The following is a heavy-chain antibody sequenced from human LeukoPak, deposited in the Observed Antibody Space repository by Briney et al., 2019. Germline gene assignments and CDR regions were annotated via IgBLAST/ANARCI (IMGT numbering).Heavy chain of an antibody. V-gene: IGHV3-7*03. CDR1: GFTFSNFW. J-gene: IGHJ4*02. CDR2: IKSDGTKE. CDR3: VRDPHYGDFDY. D-gene: IGHD4-17*01. Sequence: QAGGSLRLSCAASGFTFSNFWMAWVRRAPGKGLEWVANIKSDGTKEYYVDSVRGRFTISRDNGKNSLYLQMNSLTADDTAVYYCVRDPHYGDFDYWGQGTLVTVSS.